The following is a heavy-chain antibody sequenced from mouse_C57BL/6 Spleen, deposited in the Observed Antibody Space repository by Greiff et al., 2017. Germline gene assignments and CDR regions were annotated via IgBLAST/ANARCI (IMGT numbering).Heavy chain of an antibody. CDR1: GYTFTSYW. CDR2: INPSNGGT. Sequence: QVQLQQPGTELVKPGASVKLSCKASGYTFTSYWMHWVKQRPGQGLEWIGNINPSNGGTNYNEKFKSKATLTVDKSSSTAYMQLSSLTSEDSAVYYCARVALWELRRGYYAMDYWGQGTSVTVSS. J-gene: IGHJ4*01. D-gene: IGHD2-1*01. V-gene: IGHV1-53*01. CDR3: ARVALWELRRGYYAMDY.